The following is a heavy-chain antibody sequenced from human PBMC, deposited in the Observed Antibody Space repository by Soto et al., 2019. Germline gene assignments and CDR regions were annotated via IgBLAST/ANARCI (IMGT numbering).Heavy chain of an antibody. CDR1: GFTFTSSA. J-gene: IGHJ6*02. Sequence: RASVKVSCKASGFTFTSSAVQWVRQARGQRLEWIGWIVVGSGNTNYAQKFQERVTITRDMSTSTAYMELSSLRSEDTAVYYCAADRGRITIFGVVTNYYGMDVWGQGTTVTVSS. CDR3: AADRGRITIFGVVTNYYGMDV. CDR2: IVVGSGNT. V-gene: IGHV1-58*01. D-gene: IGHD3-3*01.